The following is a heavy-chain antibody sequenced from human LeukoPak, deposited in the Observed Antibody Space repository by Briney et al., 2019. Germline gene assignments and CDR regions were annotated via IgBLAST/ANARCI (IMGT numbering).Heavy chain of an antibody. D-gene: IGHD3-22*01. V-gene: IGHV4-4*02. CDR2: IFHSGST. J-gene: IGHJ4*02. Sequence: PSGTLSLTCTVSSDSIFTSNWWSWVRQPPGKGLEWIGQIFHSGSTSYSPSLKSRVTISMDKSKNQFSLKLSSVTAADTAVYYGARTEVLPDYYDNSGGFDYWGQGILVTVSS. CDR3: ARTEVLPDYYDNSGGFDY. CDR1: SDSIFTSNW.